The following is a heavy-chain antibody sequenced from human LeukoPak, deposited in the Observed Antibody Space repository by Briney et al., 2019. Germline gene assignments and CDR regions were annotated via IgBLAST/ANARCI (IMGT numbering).Heavy chain of an antibody. CDR2: IYYSGRT. D-gene: IGHD6-13*01. Sequence: SQTLSLTCTVSGGSISSGGYYWSWIRQHPGQGLEWIGYIYYSGRTYYNPSLKSRVTIPVDTSKNQFSLKLSSVTAADTAVYYCARASSYSSHNDYWGQGTLVTVSS. J-gene: IGHJ4*02. V-gene: IGHV4-31*03. CDR1: GGSISSGGYY. CDR3: ARASSYSSHNDY.